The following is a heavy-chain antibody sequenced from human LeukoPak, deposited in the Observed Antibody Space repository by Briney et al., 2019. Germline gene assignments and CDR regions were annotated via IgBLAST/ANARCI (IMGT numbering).Heavy chain of an antibody. Sequence: GGSLRLSCAASGFTFNEYTMHWVRQAPGKGLEWVSRIRGDGSSTLYADSMRGRLTISRDNSKNSLYLQMNSLGTEDTAFYYCVKVRNGGWNWGFDYWGQGILVTVSS. D-gene: IGHD1-7*01. CDR1: GFTFNEYT. CDR3: VKVRNGGWNWGFDY. V-gene: IGHV3-43*02. CDR2: IRGDGSST. J-gene: IGHJ4*02.